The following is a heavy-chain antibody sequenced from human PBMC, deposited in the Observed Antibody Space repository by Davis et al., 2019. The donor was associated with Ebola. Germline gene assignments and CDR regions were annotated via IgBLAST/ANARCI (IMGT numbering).Heavy chain of an antibody. CDR2: ISAYNGNT. Sequence: SVTVSCKASRYTFTSYGISWVRQAPGQGLEWMGWISAYNGNTNYAQKLQGRVTMTTDTSTSTAYMELRSLRSDDTAVYYCARADYYDSMYYYYGMDVWGQGTTVTVSS. V-gene: IGHV1-18*01. CDR1: RYTFTSYG. D-gene: IGHD3-22*01. CDR3: ARADYYDSMYYYYGMDV. J-gene: IGHJ6*02.